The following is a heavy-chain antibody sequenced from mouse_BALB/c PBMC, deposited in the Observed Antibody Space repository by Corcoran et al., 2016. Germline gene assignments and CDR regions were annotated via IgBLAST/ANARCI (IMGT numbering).Heavy chain of an antibody. CDR2: INTYTGEP. D-gene: IGHD2-4*01. Sequence: QIQLVQSGPELKKPGETVKISCKASGYTFTNYGMNWVKQAPGKGLKWMGWINTYTGEPTYADDFKGRFSFSLETSASTAYLQINNLKNEDTSTYSCPDDYDGAWFAYWHQGTLVTVSA. CDR3: PDDYDGAWFAY. J-gene: IGHJ3*01. CDR1: GYTFTNYG. V-gene: IGHV9-3-1*01.